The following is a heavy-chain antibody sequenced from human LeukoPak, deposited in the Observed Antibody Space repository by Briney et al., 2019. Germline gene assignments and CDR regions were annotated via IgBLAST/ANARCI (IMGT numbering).Heavy chain of an antibody. V-gene: IGHV3-30*02. CDR2: IRFDGGHK. D-gene: IGHD3-10*01. CDR3: AKDLKVRGVTPGY. J-gene: IGHJ4*02. Sequence: GGSLRLSCAASGFTFSNYGMFWVRQAPGKGLDWVSFIRFDGGHKYYADSVKGRFTISRDNSKNTVYLQMDSLRAEDTAVYYCAKDLKVRGVTPGYWGQGTLVTVSS. CDR1: GFTFSNYG.